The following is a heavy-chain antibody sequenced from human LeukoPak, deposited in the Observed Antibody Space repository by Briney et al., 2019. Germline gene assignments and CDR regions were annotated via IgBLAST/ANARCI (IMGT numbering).Heavy chain of an antibody. CDR2: ISAYNGNT. D-gene: IGHD3-10*01. CDR1: GYTFTSYG. Sequence: ASVKVSCKASGYTFTSYGISWVRQAPGQGLEWMGWISAYNGNTNYAQKFQGRVTITADESTSTAYMELSSLRSEDTAVYYCAREVLIAPSAFDIWGQGTMVTVSS. J-gene: IGHJ3*02. CDR3: AREVLIAPSAFDI. V-gene: IGHV1-18*01.